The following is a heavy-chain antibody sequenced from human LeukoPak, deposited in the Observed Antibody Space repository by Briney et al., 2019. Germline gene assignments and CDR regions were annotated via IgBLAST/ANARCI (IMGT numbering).Heavy chain of an antibody. Sequence: GGSLRLSCAASGFTFSSYSMNWVRQAPGKGLEWVSSISSSSNYIYYADSVKGRFTISRDNAKNSLYLQMNSLRAEDTAVYYCARSYTMIVVPEGDWGQGTLVTVSS. CDR1: GFTFSSYS. D-gene: IGHD3-22*01. V-gene: IGHV3-21*01. J-gene: IGHJ4*02. CDR2: ISSSSNYI. CDR3: ARSYTMIVVPEGD.